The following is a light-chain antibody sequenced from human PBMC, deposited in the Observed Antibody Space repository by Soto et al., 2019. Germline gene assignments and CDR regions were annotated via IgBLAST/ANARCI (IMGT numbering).Light chain of an antibody. CDR3: HQYDTSPRT. J-gene: IGKJ1*01. CDR2: GAS. V-gene: IGKV3-20*01. CDR1: QSVGTN. Sequence: EVVMTQSPAILSVSPGERATLSCRASQSVGTNVAWYQQKPGQAPRLLIYGASSRATGIPDRFSGSGSGTDFTLTISRLEPEDFAVYYCHQYDTSPRTFGQGTKVDIK.